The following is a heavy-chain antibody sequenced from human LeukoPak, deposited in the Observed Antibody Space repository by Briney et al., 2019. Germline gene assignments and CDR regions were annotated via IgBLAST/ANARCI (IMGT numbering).Heavy chain of an antibody. J-gene: IGHJ4*02. CDR1: GFTFSSYG. CDR3: ARDRITGTLDY. Sequence: GGSLRLSCAASGFTFSSYGMHWVREAPGKGLEWVAVIWYDGSNKYYAASVKGRFTISRDNSKNTLYLQMNSLRAEDTAVYYCARDRITGTLDYWGQGTLVTVSS. CDR2: IWYDGSNK. V-gene: IGHV3-33*01. D-gene: IGHD1-20*01.